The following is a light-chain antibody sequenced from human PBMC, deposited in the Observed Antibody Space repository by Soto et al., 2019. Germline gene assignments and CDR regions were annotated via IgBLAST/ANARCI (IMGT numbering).Light chain of an antibody. V-gene: IGKV1-5*01. Sequence: DIQMTQSPSTLSASVGDRVTITCRASQSISNWLAWYQQNPGKAPKLLIYDASSLESGVPSRFSGSGSGTEFTLTVSSLQPDDFATYYCQQYNYYYTFGQGTKLEIK. CDR3: QQYNYYYT. CDR2: DAS. CDR1: QSISNW. J-gene: IGKJ2*01.